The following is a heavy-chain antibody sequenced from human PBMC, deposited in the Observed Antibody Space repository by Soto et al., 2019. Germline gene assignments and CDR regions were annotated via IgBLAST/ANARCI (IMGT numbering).Heavy chain of an antibody. D-gene: IGHD3-9*01. V-gene: IGHV1-18*04. CDR2: ISAYNGNT. CDR1: GSTFSSYG. Sequence: SFVPLSFKASGSTFSSYGSIRVRQAPGQGLEWMGWISAYNGNTNYAQKLQGRVTMTTDTSTSTAYMELRSLRSGDTAVYYCARGDWLLHSGMDVWGQGTTVTVSS. J-gene: IGHJ6*02. CDR3: ARGDWLLHSGMDV.